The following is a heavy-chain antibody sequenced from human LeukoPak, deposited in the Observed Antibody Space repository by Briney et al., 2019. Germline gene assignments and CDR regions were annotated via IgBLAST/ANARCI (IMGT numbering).Heavy chain of an antibody. V-gene: IGHV3-74*01. CDR1: GFTLSGYW. J-gene: IGHJ4*02. CDR3: AREVSGSYPY. D-gene: IGHD1-26*01. CDR2: INSDGSST. Sequence: AGGSLRLSCAASGFTLSGYWMHWVRQAPGKGLVWVSHINSDGSSTTYAESVKGRFTISRDNAKNTLYLQMNSLRAEDTAVYYCAREVSGSYPYWGQGTLVTVSS.